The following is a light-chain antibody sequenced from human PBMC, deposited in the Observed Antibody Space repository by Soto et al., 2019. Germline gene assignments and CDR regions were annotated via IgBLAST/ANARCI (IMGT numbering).Light chain of an antibody. Sequence: EIVMTQSPATLSVYPGERATLSCRASQSVSSNLAWYQQRPGQAPRLLIYGASTRATGIPARFSGSGSETEFTFTISSLQSEDSAVYYCQQYNNWPRTFGQGTKV. V-gene: IGKV3-15*01. CDR3: QQYNNWPRT. CDR1: QSVSSN. J-gene: IGKJ1*01. CDR2: GAS.